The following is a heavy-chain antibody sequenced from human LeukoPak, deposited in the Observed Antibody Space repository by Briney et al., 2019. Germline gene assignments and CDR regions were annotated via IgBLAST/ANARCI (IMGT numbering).Heavy chain of an antibody. CDR3: ARSGYSYGFRTLDY. J-gene: IGHJ4*02. CDR1: GGIFSSYA. D-gene: IGHD5-18*01. V-gene: IGHV1-69*13. Sequence: ASVKVSCKASGGIFSSYALSWVRQAPGQGLEWMGGIIPIFGPANHAQKFQGRVTITADESTSTAYMELSSLRSEDTAFYYCARSGYSYGFRTLDYWGQGTLVTVSS. CDR2: IIPIFGPA.